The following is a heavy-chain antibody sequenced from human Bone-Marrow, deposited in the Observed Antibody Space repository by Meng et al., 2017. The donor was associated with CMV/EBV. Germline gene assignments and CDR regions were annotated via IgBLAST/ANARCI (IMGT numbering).Heavy chain of an antibody. J-gene: IGHJ4*02. CDR1: GGSISSYY. D-gene: IGHD3-22*01. CDR2: IYYSGST. Sequence: SETLSLTCTVSGGSISSYYWGWIRQPPGKGLEWIGSIYYSGSTYYNPSLKSRVTISVDTSKNQFSLKLSSVTAADTAVYYCARDYYYDSSGYGYWGQGTLVTVSS. CDR3: ARDYYYDSSGYGY. V-gene: IGHV4-39*07.